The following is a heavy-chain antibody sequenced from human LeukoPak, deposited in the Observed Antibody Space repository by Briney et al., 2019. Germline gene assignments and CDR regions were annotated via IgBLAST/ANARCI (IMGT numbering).Heavy chain of an antibody. Sequence: GGSLRLSCAASGFTFSNYAMSWVRQAPGKGLEWVSVISGSGGSTYYADSVKGRFTISRDNSKNTLYLQMNSLRAEDTAVYYCAKSVESAVTTNPYFDYWGQGTLVTVSS. CDR2: ISGSGGST. J-gene: IGHJ4*02. CDR3: AKSVESAVTTNPYFDY. V-gene: IGHV3-23*01. D-gene: IGHD4-17*01. CDR1: GFTFSNYA.